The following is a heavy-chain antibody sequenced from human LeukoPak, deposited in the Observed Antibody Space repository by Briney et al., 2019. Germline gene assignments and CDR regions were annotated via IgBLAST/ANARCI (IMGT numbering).Heavy chain of an antibody. J-gene: IGHJ4*02. CDR2: IYYSGST. CDR3: ARAPAGPAGFDY. Sequence: PSETLSLTCTVSGGSISSYYWSWIPQPPGKGLEWIGYIYYSGSTNYNPSLKSRVTISVDTSKNQFSLKMSSVTAADTAVYYCARAPAGPAGFDYWGQGTLVTVSS. D-gene: IGHD6-19*01. CDR1: GGSISSYY. V-gene: IGHV4-59*01.